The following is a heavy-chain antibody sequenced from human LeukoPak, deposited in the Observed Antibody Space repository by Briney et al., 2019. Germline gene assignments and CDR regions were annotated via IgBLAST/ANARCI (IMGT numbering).Heavy chain of an antibody. CDR1: SGSFSGYY. Sequence: PSETLSLTCAVYSGSFSGYYWSWIRQPPGKGLEWIGEINHSGSTNYNPSLKSRVTISVDTSKNQFSLKLSSVTAADTAVYYCASFNSTGFDYWGQGTLVTVSS. J-gene: IGHJ4*02. V-gene: IGHV4-34*01. CDR3: ASFNSTGFDY. CDR2: INHSGST. D-gene: IGHD6-13*01.